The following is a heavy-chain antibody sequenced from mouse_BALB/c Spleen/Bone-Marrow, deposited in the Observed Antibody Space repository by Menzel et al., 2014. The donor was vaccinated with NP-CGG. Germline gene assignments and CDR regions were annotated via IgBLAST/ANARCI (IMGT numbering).Heavy chain of an antibody. CDR3: ARGKGRAFFDY. CDR1: GFTFTDYY. CDR2: IRNKANGYTT. Sequence: EVNLVESGGGLVQPGGSLRLSCATSGFTFTDYYMNWVRQPPGKALEWLGFIRNKANGYTTEYSASVKSRFTISRDNSQNILYLQMNTLRADDSATYYCARGKGRAFFDYWGQGTTLTVSS. J-gene: IGHJ2*01. V-gene: IGHV7-3*02.